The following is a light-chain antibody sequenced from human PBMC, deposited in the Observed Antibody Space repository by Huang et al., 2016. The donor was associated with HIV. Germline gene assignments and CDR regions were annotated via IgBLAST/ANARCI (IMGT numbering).Light chain of an antibody. CDR2: RAS. Sequence: EIVLTQSPGTLSLSPGERATLSCRASQSVSSSYLAWYQQKPGQAPRLLIYRASSRAAGIPDRFSGSGSGTDFTLTISRLEPEDFAVYYCQQYGSSPTFGQGTKVEIK. CDR1: QSVSSSY. J-gene: IGKJ1*01. V-gene: IGKV3-20*01. CDR3: QQYGSSPT.